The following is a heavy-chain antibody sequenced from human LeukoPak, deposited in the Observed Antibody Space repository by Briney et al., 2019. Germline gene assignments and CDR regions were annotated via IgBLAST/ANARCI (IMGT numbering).Heavy chain of an antibody. CDR2: MNPNSGNT. CDR3: ARGIVVVPARVWFDT. D-gene: IGHD2-2*01. CDR1: GYTFTGHF. J-gene: IGHJ5*02. V-gene: IGHV1-8*02. Sequence: ASVKVSCKASGYTFTGHFMHWVRQAPGQGLEWMGWMNPNSGNTGYARKSQGRVTMTRNTSISTAYMELSSLRSEDTAVYYCARGIVVVPARVWFDTWGQGTLVTVSS.